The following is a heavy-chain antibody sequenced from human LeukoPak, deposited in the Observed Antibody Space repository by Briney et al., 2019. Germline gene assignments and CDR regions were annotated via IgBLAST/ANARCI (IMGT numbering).Heavy chain of an antibody. Sequence: ASVKVSCKASGYTFTSYAMHWVRQAPGQRLEWMGWIKAGNGNTKYSQKFQGRVTITRDTSASTAYMELSSLRSEDTAVYYCARVKDIVVVPAALYYYGMDVWGQGTTVTVSS. J-gene: IGHJ6*02. CDR3: ARVKDIVVVPAALYYYGMDV. CDR1: GYTFTSYA. V-gene: IGHV1-3*01. D-gene: IGHD2-2*01. CDR2: IKAGNGNT.